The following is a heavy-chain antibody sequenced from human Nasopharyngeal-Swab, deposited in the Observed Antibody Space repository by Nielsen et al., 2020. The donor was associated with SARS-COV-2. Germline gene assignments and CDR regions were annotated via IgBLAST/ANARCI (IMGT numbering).Heavy chain of an antibody. V-gene: IGHV4-61*01. CDR1: GGSVSSGRYY. D-gene: IGHD1-1*01. Sequence: SETLSLTCSVSGGSVSSGRYYWSWIRQPPGKGLEWIGYIHHSGSPSYSPSLKSRVTMSVDTSKNQFSLKLISVTAADAAVYYCARGYYNFWNGYYHYYMDVWGKGATVTASS. J-gene: IGHJ6*03. CDR2: IHHSGSP. CDR3: ARGYYNFWNGYYHYYMDV.